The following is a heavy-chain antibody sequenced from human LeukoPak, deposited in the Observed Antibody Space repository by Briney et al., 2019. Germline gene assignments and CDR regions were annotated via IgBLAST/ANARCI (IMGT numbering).Heavy chain of an antibody. CDR2: IIPIFGTA. CDR1: GGTFSNYP. D-gene: IGHD6-13*01. CDR3: ARAPLYNDIAAAVFHYYYYMDV. J-gene: IGHJ6*03. V-gene: IGHV1-69*06. Sequence: GASVKVSCKASGGTFSNYPISWVRQAPGQGLEWMGGIIPIFGTANYAQKCQGRGTITADKSTSTAYMELSSLRSEDTAVYYCARAPLYNDIAAAVFHYYYYMDVWGKGTTVTVSS.